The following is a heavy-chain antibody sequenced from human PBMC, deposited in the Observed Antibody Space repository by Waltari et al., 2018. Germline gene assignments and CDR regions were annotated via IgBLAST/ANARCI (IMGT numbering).Heavy chain of an antibody. V-gene: IGHV1-2*06. D-gene: IGHD3-9*01. CDR2: INPNSGAS. CDR1: GYTFPAFD. CDR3: ARGASINLSSAFDP. J-gene: IGHJ5*01. Sequence: QVQLVQSGAEVKKPGASVRVSCRASGYTFPAFDTHWVRQAPGQGLEWMGRINPNSGASNYAVKLQGRISLTRDMSLNTAFMELSRLTSDDTAVYYCARGASINLSSAFDPWGQGTLVTVSS.